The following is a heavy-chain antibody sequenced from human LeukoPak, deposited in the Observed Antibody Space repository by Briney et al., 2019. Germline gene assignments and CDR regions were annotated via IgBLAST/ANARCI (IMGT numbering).Heavy chain of an antibody. CDR3: ARDFGGNKRAFDY. V-gene: IGHV4-59*01. Sequence: PSETLSLTCSVSADSISDYYWSWIRQPPGKGLEWIGYIYNSGSTNYNPSLSSRVTILVDSSKKQFSLKVSSVTAADTAVYYCARDFGGNKRAFDYWGQGTLVTVSS. CDR1: ADSISDYY. D-gene: IGHD4-23*01. CDR2: IYNSGST. J-gene: IGHJ4*02.